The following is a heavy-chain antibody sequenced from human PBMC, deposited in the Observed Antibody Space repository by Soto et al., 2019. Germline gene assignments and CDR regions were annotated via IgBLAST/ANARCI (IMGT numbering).Heavy chain of an antibody. CDR2: IYYSGST. CDR1: GGSISSYY. V-gene: IGHV4-59*08. CDR3: ASGYGDYEVGWLDP. J-gene: IGHJ5*02. Sequence: SETLSLTCTVSGGSISSYYWSWIRQPPGRGLEWIGYIYYSGSTNYNPSLKSRVTISVDTSKNQFSLKLSSVTAAYTAVYYCASGYGDYEVGWLDPWGQGTLVT. D-gene: IGHD4-17*01.